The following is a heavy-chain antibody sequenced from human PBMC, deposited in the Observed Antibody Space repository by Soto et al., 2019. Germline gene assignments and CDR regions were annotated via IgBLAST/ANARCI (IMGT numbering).Heavy chain of an antibody. J-gene: IGHJ4*02. CDR2: ISFSGST. CDR1: GDSISSGGYY. V-gene: IGHV4-31*03. CDR3: ARDSGAAACYDF. Sequence: QVQLQESGPGLVKPSQTLSLTCTVSGDSISSGGYYWSWIRQHPGKGLEWIGYISFSGSTYYNPSLKSRVTISLDTSKNKFSLKLSYVTAADTAVYYCARDSGAAACYDFWGQGTLVTVSS. D-gene: IGHD6-13*01.